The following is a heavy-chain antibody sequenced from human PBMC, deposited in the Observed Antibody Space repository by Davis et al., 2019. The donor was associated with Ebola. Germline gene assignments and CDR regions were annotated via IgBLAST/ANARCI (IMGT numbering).Heavy chain of an antibody. CDR3: ARQSGYDGMDV. J-gene: IGHJ6*02. CDR2: IYYSGST. D-gene: IGHD3-3*01. Sequence: SDTLSLTCTVPGGSISSYYWRWIRQPPGKGLEWIGYIYYSGSTNYNPSLKSRVTISVDTSKNQFSLKLSSVTAADTAVYYCARQSGYDGMDVWGQGTTVAVSS. V-gene: IGHV4-59*08. CDR1: GGSISSYY.